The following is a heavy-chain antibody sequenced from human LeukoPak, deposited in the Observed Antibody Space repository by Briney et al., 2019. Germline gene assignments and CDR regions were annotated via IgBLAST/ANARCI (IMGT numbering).Heavy chain of an antibody. CDR2: IYSCGST. D-gene: IGHD1-26*01. CDR1: GFTFSRYN. CDR3: ARGSWEPLTSYFDY. V-gene: IGHV3-66*01. J-gene: IGHJ4*02. Sequence: GGSLRLSCAASGFTFSRYNMNWVRQAPGKGLEWVSVIYSCGSTYYADSVKGRFTISRDNSKNTLYLQMNSLRAEDTALYYCARGSWEPLTSYFDYWGQGTLVTVSS.